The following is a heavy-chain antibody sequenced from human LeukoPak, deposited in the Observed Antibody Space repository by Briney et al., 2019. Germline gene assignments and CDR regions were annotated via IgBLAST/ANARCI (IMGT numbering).Heavy chain of an antibody. CDR3: ARDKYSYGYIDY. D-gene: IGHD5-18*01. CDR2: ISSSGSTI. J-gene: IGHJ4*02. CDR1: GFTVSSYE. Sequence: GGSLRLSCAASGFTVSSYEMNWVRQAPGKGLEWVSYISSSGSTIYYADSVKGRFTISRDNAKNSLYLQMNSLRAEDTAVYYCARDKYSYGYIDYWGQGTLVTVSS. V-gene: IGHV3-48*03.